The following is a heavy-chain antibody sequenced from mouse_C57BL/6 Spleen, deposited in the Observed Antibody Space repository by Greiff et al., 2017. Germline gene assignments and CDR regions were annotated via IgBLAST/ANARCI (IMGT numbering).Heavy chain of an antibody. V-gene: IGHV1-7*01. D-gene: IGHD3-2*01. J-gene: IGHJ4*01. Sequence: QVQLKESGAELAKPGASVKLSCKASGYTFTSYWMHWVKQRPGQGLEWIGYINPSSGYTKYNQKFKDKATLTADKSSSTAYMQLSSLTYEDSAVYYGAKSRQSSYYYAMDYWGQGTSVTVSS. CDR2: INPSSGYT. CDR3: AKSRQSSYYYAMDY. CDR1: GYTFTSYW.